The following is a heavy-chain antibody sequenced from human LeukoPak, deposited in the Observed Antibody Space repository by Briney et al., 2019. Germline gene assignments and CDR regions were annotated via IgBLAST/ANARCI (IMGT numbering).Heavy chain of an antibody. V-gene: IGHV1-69*13. CDR1: GGTFSSYA. Sequence: ASVKVSCKASGGTFSSYAISWVRQAPGQGLEWMGGIIPIFGTANYAQKFQGRVTITADESTSTAYMELSSLRSEDTAVYYCARDKGRYGDYDFDYWGQGTLVTVSS. CDR2: IIPIFGTA. CDR3: ARDKGRYGDYDFDY. D-gene: IGHD4-17*01. J-gene: IGHJ4*02.